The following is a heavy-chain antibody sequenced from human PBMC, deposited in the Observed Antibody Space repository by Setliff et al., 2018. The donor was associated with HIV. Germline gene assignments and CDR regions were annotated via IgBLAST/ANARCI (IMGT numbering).Heavy chain of an antibody. J-gene: IGHJ3*02. CDR3: ARDRDYDSSHLDAFDI. CDR1: GGTFSSYA. D-gene: IGHD3-22*01. V-gene: IGHV1-69*05. Sequence: SVKVSCKASGGTFSSYAISWVRQAPGQGLEWMGGIIPIVGTANYAQKFQGRVTITTDESTSTAYMELSSLRSEDTAVYYCARDRDYDSSHLDAFDIWGQGTMVTVSS. CDR2: IIPIVGTA.